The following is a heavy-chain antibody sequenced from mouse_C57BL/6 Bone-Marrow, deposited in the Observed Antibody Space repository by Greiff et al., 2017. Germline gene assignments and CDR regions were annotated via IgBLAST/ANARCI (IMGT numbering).Heavy chain of an antibody. CDR2: VSSGGSYT. Sequence: EVKLMESGGDLVKPGGSLKLSCAASGFTFSSYGMSWVRQTPDKRLEWVATVSSGGSYTYYPDSVQGRFTISRDNAKNTLYLQMSSLKSEDTAMYYCARQGLPPFAYWGQGTLVTVSA. D-gene: IGHD2-4*01. V-gene: IGHV5-6*01. CDR1: GFTFSSYG. CDR3: ARQGLPPFAY. J-gene: IGHJ3*01.